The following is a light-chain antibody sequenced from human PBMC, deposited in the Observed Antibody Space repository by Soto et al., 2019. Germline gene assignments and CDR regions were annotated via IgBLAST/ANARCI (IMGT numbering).Light chain of an antibody. CDR1: QSVSSY. Sequence: EIVLTQSPATLSLSPGERATLSCRASQSVSSYLAWYQQKPGQAPRLLIYDASNRSTGIPARFSGSGSGTDFTLTIHSLESEDFAVYYWQQRSNWASGYPFGGGTKVEIK. V-gene: IGKV3-11*01. CDR2: DAS. CDR3: QQRSNWASGYP. J-gene: IGKJ4*01.